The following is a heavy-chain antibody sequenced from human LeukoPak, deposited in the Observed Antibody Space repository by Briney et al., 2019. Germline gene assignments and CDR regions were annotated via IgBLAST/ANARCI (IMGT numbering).Heavy chain of an antibody. Sequence: GGSLRLSCAASRFTFSSYSMNWVRQAPGKGLEWVSSIGSNSSYIYYADSVKGRFTISRDNAKNSLYLQMNSLRAEDTAVYYCARDYSSGWYANMDVWGKGTTVTVSS. CDR1: RFTFSSYS. D-gene: IGHD6-19*01. CDR3: ARDYSSGWYANMDV. CDR2: IGSNSSYI. V-gene: IGHV3-21*01. J-gene: IGHJ6*03.